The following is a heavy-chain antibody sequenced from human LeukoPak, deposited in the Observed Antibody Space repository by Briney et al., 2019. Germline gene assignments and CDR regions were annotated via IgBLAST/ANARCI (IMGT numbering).Heavy chain of an antibody. D-gene: IGHD3-3*01. Sequence: PGGSLRLSCAASGFTFSSYAMSWVRQAPGKGLEWVSAISGSGGSTYYADSVKGRFTISRDNSKNTLCLQMNSLRAEDTAVYYCAKDFMRSGYYQPFDYWGQGTLVTVSS. CDR3: AKDFMRSGYYQPFDY. CDR1: GFTFSSYA. J-gene: IGHJ4*02. V-gene: IGHV3-23*01. CDR2: ISGSGGST.